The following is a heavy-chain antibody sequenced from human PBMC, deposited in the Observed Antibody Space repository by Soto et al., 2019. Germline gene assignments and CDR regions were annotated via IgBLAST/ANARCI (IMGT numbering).Heavy chain of an antibody. J-gene: IGHJ6*02. V-gene: IGHV6-1*01. CDR2: TYYRSKWYN. CDR3: ARDRSIAARPGRYYYYYYGMDV. CDR1: GDSVSGNSAAA. Sequence: PSQTLSLTCAISGDSVSGNSAAAWNWIRQSPSKGLEWLGRTYYRSKWYNDYAVSVKSRITINPDTSKNQFSLQLNSVTPEDTAVYYCARDRSIAARPGRYYYYYYGMDVWGQGTTVTVSS. D-gene: IGHD6-6*01.